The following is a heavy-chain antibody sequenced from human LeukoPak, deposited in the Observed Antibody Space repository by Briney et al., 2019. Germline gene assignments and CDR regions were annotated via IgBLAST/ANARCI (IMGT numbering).Heavy chain of an antibody. J-gene: IGHJ4*02. D-gene: IGHD1-14*01. CDR3: GTGSSFTPATDY. CDR1: GGTFSSYA. V-gene: IGHV1-69*13. Sequence: GASVKVSCKASGGTFSSYAISWVRQAPGQGLEWMGGIIPIFGTANYAQKFQGRVTITADESTSTAYMELSSLRSEDTAVYYCGTGSSFTPATDYWGQGTLVTVSP. CDR2: IIPIFGTA.